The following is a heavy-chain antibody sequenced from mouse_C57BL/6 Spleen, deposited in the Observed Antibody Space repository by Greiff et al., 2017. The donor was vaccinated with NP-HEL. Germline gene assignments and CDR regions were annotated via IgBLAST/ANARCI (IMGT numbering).Heavy chain of an antibody. Sequence: EVQLVESGPGLVKPSQSLSLTCSVTGYSITSGYYWNWIRQFPGNKLEWMGYISYDGSNNYNPSLKNRISITRDTSKNQFFLKLNSVTTEDTATYYCAREGYYGKTWFAYWGQGTLVTVSA. J-gene: IGHJ3*01. V-gene: IGHV3-6*01. CDR1: GYSITSGYY. CDR3: AREGYYGKTWFAY. D-gene: IGHD1-1*01. CDR2: ISYDGSN.